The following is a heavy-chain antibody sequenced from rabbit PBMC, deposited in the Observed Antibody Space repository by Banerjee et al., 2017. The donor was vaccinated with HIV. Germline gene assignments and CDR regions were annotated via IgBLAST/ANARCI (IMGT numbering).Heavy chain of an antibody. J-gene: IGHJ3*01. D-gene: IGHD6-1*01. Sequence: QQQLEESGGGLVKPGGTLTLTCTASGFDFSSNAMCWVRQAPGKGLEWIGCIYGGSGIAYYASWAKGRFTSSKTSSTTVTLQMTSLTAADTATYFCARGPGGNGVGYAITRLDLWGQGTLVTVS. CDR2: IYGGSGIA. CDR1: GFDFSSNA. V-gene: IGHV1S45*01. CDR3: ARGPGGNGVGYAITRLDL.